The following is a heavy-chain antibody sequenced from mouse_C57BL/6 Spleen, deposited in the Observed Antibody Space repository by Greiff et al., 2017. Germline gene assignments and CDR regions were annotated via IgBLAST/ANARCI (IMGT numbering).Heavy chain of an antibody. CDR3: ASPLGTYWYFDV. V-gene: IGHV1-22*01. CDR2: INPNNGGT. J-gene: IGHJ1*03. Sequence: EVQLQQSGPELVKPGASVKMSCKASGYTFTDYNMHWVKQSHGKSLEWIGYINPNNGGTSYNQKFKGKATLTVNKSSSTAYMELRSLTSEDSAVYYCASPLGTYWYFDVWGTGTTVTVSS. CDR1: GYTFTDYN. D-gene: IGHD4-1*01.